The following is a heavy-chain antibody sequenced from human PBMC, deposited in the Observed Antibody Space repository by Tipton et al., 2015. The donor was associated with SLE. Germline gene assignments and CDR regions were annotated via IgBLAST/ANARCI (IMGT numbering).Heavy chain of an antibody. CDR1: NASINSVGYY. D-gene: IGHD6-13*01. Sequence: LRLSCTVSNASINSVGYYWTCIRQHPGKALEWIGYIYYNGNTYYNSSLKSRATISADTSNNEFSLTLDSVTAADTAVYYCAGDRGAAAATFNFWG. CDR2: IYYNGNT. CDR3: AGDRGAAAATFNF. V-gene: IGHV4-31*03. J-gene: IGHJ4*01.